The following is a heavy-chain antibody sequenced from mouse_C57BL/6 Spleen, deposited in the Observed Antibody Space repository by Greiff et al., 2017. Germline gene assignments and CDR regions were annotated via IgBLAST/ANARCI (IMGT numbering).Heavy chain of an antibody. CDR3: ARSITTVVPFDD. V-gene: IGHV1-69*01. CDR2: IDPSDSYT. Sequence: QVQLQQPGAELVMPGASVKLSCKASGYTFTSYWMHWVQQRPGQGLEWIGEIDPSDSYTNYNQKFKGKSTLTVDKSSSTAYMQLSSLTSEDSAVYYCARSITTVVPFDDWGQGTTLTVSS. D-gene: IGHD1-1*01. J-gene: IGHJ2*01. CDR1: GYTFTSYW.